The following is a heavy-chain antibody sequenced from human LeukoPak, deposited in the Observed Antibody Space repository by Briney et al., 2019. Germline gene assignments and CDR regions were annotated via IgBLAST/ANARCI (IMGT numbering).Heavy chain of an antibody. CDR2: FDPEDGET. CDR1: GYTLTELS. V-gene: IGHV1-24*01. Sequence: ASVKVSCKVSGYTLTELSMHWVRQAPGKGLECMGGFDPEDGETIYAQKFQGRLTMTEHTSTDTAYMELSSLRSEDTAVYYCATLNYFDYWGQGTLVTVSS. J-gene: IGHJ4*02. CDR3: ATLNYFDY.